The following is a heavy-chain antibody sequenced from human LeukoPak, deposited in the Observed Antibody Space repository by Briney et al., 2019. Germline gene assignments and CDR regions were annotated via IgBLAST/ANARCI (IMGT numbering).Heavy chain of an antibody. V-gene: IGHV3-21*01. CDR3: ARDSGLGRCLLCSRFDI. Sequence: GGSLRLSCAASGFTFSSYNMNWVRQAPGKGLEWVSSISTSSSYIYYADSVKGRFTISRDNAKNSLSLQINSLRAEDTAVYYCARDSGLGRCLLCSRFDIWGQGTMVTVSS. D-gene: IGHD2-15*01. CDR1: GFTFSSYN. J-gene: IGHJ3*02. CDR2: ISTSSSYI.